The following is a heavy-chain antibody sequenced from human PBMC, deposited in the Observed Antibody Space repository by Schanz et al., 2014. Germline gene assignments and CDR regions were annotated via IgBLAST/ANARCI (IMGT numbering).Heavy chain of an antibody. J-gene: IGHJ4*02. Sequence: QAQLMESGGGVVQPGTSLILSCSVSGFSLNTYGIHWFRQPAGKGLEWVAVIWNNGVTKYYADSVRGRFTISRDRFQNTLYLRMSSLRAEDTAVYYCARVHHYDPSGWGYFDYWGQGALGTVSS. V-gene: IGHV3-33*01. CDR1: GFSLNTYG. D-gene: IGHD3-22*01. CDR3: ARVHHYDPSGWGYFDY. CDR2: IWNNGVTK.